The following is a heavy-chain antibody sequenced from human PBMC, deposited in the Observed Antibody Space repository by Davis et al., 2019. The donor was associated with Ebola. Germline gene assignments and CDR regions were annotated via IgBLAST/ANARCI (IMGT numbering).Heavy chain of an antibody. Sequence: ASVQVSCKASGYIFTDYLLHWVRRAPGQGLEWMGWINPNSGVTTYAQKFQGRVTMTSDTSLSTAYLDLSRLTSDDTAVFFCARESDAVGASTTDDAFDVWGQGTMVTVSS. CDR1: GYIFTDYL. D-gene: IGHD1-26*01. CDR2: INPNSGVT. CDR3: ARESDAVGASTTDDAFDV. V-gene: IGHV1-2*02. J-gene: IGHJ3*01.